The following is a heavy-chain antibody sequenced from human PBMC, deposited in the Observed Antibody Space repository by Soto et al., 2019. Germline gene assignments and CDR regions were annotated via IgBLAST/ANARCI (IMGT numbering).Heavy chain of an antibody. J-gene: IGHJ3*02. CDR2: IYYSGST. Sequence: QVQLQESGPGLVKPSQTLSLTCTVSGGSISSGGYYWSWIRQHPGKGLEWIGYIYYSGSTYYNPSLKSRVTISVDTAKNQFSLKLSSVTAADTAVYYCARVEFGSGSYYISRPYAFDIWGQGTMVTVSS. CDR3: ARVEFGSGSYYISRPYAFDI. D-gene: IGHD3-10*01. CDR1: GGSISSGGYY. V-gene: IGHV4-31*03.